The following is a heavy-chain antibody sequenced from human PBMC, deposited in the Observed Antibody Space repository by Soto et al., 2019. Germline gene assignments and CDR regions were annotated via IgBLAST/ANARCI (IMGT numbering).Heavy chain of an antibody. CDR1: GYTFTDYA. CDR2: INVGNGNT. CDR3: AREGAHYTPLDH. V-gene: IGHV1-3*01. Sequence: ASVKVSCKASGYTFTDYAIHWVRQAPGQGLEWMGWINVGNGNTGYSRKFQGRVTNARDMSASTAYIEVTGLTSEDTAIYYCAREGAHYTPLDHWGQGTLVTVSS. J-gene: IGHJ4*02. D-gene: IGHD2-15*01.